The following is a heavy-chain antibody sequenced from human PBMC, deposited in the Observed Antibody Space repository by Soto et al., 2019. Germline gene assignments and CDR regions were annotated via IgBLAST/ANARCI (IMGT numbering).Heavy chain of an antibody. CDR2: VWFNGRNE. Sequence: GGSLRLSCAASGFTFSSYGMHWVRQAPGKGLEWVAIVWFNGRNEFYADSVEGRFTISRDNSKNTLYLQMNSLRVEDTAMYYCARALGACSDGGCYSFAYWGQGALVTVSS. J-gene: IGHJ4*02. D-gene: IGHD2-21*02. CDR3: ARALGACSDGGCYSFAY. V-gene: IGHV3-33*03. CDR1: GFTFSSYG.